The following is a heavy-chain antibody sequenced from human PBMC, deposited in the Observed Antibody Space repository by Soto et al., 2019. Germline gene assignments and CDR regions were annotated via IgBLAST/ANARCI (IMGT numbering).Heavy chain of an antibody. Sequence: TLSLTCTVSGGSISSYYWSWIRQPPGKGLEWIGYIYYSGSTNYNPSLKSRVTISVDTSKNQFSLKLSSVTAADTAVYYCARDGATGRYYGMDVWGQGTTVTVSS. CDR1: GGSISSYY. D-gene: IGHD1-26*01. J-gene: IGHJ6*02. CDR3: ARDGATGRYYGMDV. CDR2: IYYSGST. V-gene: IGHV4-59*01.